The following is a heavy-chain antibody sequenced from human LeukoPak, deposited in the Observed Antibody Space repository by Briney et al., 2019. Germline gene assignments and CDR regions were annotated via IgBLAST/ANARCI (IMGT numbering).Heavy chain of an antibody. J-gene: IGHJ4*02. V-gene: IGHV4-61*01. D-gene: IGHD3-3*01. CDR1: GGSISSGSYF. Sequence: PSQTLSLTCTVSGGSISSGSYFWSWIRQPPGKGLEWIGYIYYSGSTNYNPSLKSRVTISVDTSKNQFSLKLSSVTAADTAVYYCARAPGYYDFWSGLLDYWGQGTLVTVSS. CDR2: IYYSGST. CDR3: ARAPGYYDFWSGLLDY.